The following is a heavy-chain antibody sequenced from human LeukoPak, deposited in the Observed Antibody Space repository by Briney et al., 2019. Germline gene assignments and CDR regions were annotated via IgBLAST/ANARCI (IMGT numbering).Heavy chain of an antibody. J-gene: IGHJ6*02. CDR3: AKDQGRIQLRLAPHYYYYYGMDV. CDR2: ISGDGGST. CDR1: GFTFDDYA. V-gene: IGHV3-43*02. Sequence: GGSLRLSCAASGFTFDDYAMHWVRQAPGKGLEWVSLISGDGGSTYYADSVKGRFTISRDNSKNSLYLQMNSLRTEDTALYYCAKDQGRIQLRLAPHYYYYYGMDVWGQGTTVTVSS. D-gene: IGHD5-18*01.